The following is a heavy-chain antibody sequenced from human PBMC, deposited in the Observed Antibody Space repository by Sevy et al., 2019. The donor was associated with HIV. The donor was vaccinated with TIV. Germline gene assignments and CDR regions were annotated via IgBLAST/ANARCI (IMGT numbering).Heavy chain of an antibody. D-gene: IGHD1-26*01. Sequence: ASVKVFCKASGYTFINYGITWVRQAPGQGLEWMGWISRYNTNYAQKLQGRVTMTTDTSTSTVYMELRSLRSDDTAVYYCARSPSGSQGPGQYFQHWGQGTLVTVSS. CDR2: ISRYNT. V-gene: IGHV1-18*01. CDR1: GYTFINYG. CDR3: ARSPSGSQGPGQYFQH. J-gene: IGHJ1*01.